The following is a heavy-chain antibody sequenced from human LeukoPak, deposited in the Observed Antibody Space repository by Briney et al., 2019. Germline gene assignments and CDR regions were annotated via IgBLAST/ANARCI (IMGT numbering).Heavy chain of an antibody. D-gene: IGHD4-23*01. Sequence: PGGSLRLSCAASGFTFSSYAMSWVRQAPGKGLEWVSAISGSGDSTYYADSVKGRFTISRDNSKNTLYLQMNSLRAEDTAVYYCAKGSTVVNYRPMDAFDIWGQGTMVTVSS. CDR2: ISGSGDST. CDR3: AKGSTVVNYRPMDAFDI. CDR1: GFTFSSYA. J-gene: IGHJ3*02. V-gene: IGHV3-23*01.